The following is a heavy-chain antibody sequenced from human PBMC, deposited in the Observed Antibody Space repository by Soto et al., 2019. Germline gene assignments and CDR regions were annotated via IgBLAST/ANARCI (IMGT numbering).Heavy chain of an antibody. D-gene: IGHD2-8*01. CDR2: ISAIGGNT. V-gene: IGHV3-23*01. Sequence: EVQLLESGGGLVQPGGSLRLSCAASAFTLNTYAMSWVRQAPGKGLEWVSVISAIGGNTYYADSVKGRFTISKDISKSTLYLQMDTLRAEDTAVYYCAKDRGGYCTNGVCLYDAFDLWGQGTMVTVSS. J-gene: IGHJ3*01. CDR3: AKDRGGYCTNGVCLYDAFDL. CDR1: AFTLNTYA.